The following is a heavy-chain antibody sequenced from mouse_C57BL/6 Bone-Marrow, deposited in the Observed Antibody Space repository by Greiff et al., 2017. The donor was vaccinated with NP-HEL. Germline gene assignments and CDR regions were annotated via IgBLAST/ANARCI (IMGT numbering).Heavy chain of an antibody. J-gene: IGHJ2*01. CDR3: TTRFPNYFDY. CDR2: IDPENGDT. Sequence: VQLQQSGAELVRPGASVKLSCTASGFNIKDDYMHWVKQRPEQGLEWIGLIDPENGDTEYASKFQGKATITADTSSNTAYLQLSSLTSEDTAVYYCTTRFPNYFDYWGQGTTLTVSS. V-gene: IGHV14-4*01. CDR1: GFNIKDDY.